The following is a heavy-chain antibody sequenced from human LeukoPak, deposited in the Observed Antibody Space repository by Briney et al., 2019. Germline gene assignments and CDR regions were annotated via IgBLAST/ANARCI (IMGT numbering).Heavy chain of an antibody. Sequence: ASVKVSCKASGYTFTSYGISWVRQAPGHGLECMGWSSTYNGNTNYAQRLQGRVTMTTDTSTSTAYMELRSLRSDDTAVYYCARGRAYCYGSGSYICDYWGQGTLVTVSS. CDR1: GYTFTSYG. D-gene: IGHD3-10*01. V-gene: IGHV1-18*01. J-gene: IGHJ4*02. CDR3: ARGRAYCYGSGSYICDY. CDR2: SSTYNGNT.